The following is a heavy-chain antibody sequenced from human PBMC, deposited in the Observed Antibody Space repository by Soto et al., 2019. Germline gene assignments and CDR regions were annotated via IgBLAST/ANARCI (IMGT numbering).Heavy chain of an antibody. CDR1: GGTFSSYT. CDR3: ARGVVVVAATTEYFQH. D-gene: IGHD2-15*01. J-gene: IGHJ1*01. Sequence: QVQLVQSGAEVKKPGSSVKVSCKASGGTFSSYTISWVRQAPGQGLEWMGRIIPILGIANYAQKFQGRVTITADKPTSTAYRELSSLRSEDTAVYYCARGVVVVAATTEYFQHWGQGTLVTVSS. V-gene: IGHV1-69*02. CDR2: IIPILGIA.